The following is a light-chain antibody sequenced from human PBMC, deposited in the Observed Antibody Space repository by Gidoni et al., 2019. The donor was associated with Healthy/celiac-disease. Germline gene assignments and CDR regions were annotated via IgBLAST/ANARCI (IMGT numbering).Light chain of an antibody. V-gene: IGLV2-23*03. CDR3: CSYAGSSTFGVV. CDR2: EGS. J-gene: IGLJ2*01. CDR1: SSDVWSYNL. Sequence: QSALTQPASVSASPGQPNPISCTGTSSDVWSYNLVSWYQQHPGKAPKLMIYEGSKRPSWVSNRFSGSKSGNTASLTITGLQAEDEAEYYCCSYAGSSTFGVVFGGGTKLTVL.